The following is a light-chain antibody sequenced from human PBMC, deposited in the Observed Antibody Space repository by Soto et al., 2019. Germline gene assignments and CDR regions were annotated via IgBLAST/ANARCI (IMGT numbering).Light chain of an antibody. Sequence: ELVMTQSPATLSVSPGERASLSCRASQSVGSNLAWYQHKPGQAPRLLIYGASTRATGIPARFSGSGSGTEFTLTISSLQAGDFAVYYCQQYSDWLTFGGGTKV. CDR2: GAS. J-gene: IGKJ4*01. CDR1: QSVGSN. V-gene: IGKV3-15*01. CDR3: QQYSDWLT.